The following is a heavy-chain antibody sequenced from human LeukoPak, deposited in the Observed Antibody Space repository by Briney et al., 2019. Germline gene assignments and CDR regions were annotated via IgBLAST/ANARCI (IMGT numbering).Heavy chain of an antibody. Sequence: GASVKVSGKASGYTFIGYYIHWVRQAAGQGLEWMGWINPKSGGTDFAQRFQGRVTMTRDTSISRVYMELSRLRSDDTAVYYCARDNSCISSSCGNSSLDVCGKGTTVTVSS. D-gene: IGHD2-2*01. CDR2: INPKSGGT. CDR1: GYTFIGYY. V-gene: IGHV1-2*02. J-gene: IGHJ6*04. CDR3: ARDNSCISSSCGNSSLDV.